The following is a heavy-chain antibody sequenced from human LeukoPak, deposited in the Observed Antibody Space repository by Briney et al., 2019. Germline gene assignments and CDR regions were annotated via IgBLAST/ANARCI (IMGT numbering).Heavy chain of an antibody. J-gene: IGHJ4*02. CDR2: IYYSGST. Sequence: KTSETLSLTCTVSGGSISSYYWSWIRQPPGRGLEWIGYIYYSGSTNYNPSLKSRVTISVDTSKNQFSLKLNSVTAADTAVYYCARGVAGYGPYDYWGQGTLVVVS. CDR3: ARGVAGYGPYDY. V-gene: IGHV4-59*01. CDR1: GGSISSYY. D-gene: IGHD5-12*01.